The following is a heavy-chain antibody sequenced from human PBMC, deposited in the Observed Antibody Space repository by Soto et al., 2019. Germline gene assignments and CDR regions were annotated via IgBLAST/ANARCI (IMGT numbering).Heavy chain of an antibody. J-gene: IGHJ6*02. CDR3: ARSGSGAAYYYHGLDV. D-gene: IGHD7-27*01. CDR1: GYTFTSYG. Sequence: QVQLVQSGAEVKKPGASVKVSCKASGYTFTSYGFSWVRQAPGQGLEWMGWISAYNGNTNYAQRFQGRVTMTTDTSTSTAYMELRSLRSDDTAVYYCARSGSGAAYYYHGLDVWGQGTTVTVSS. CDR2: ISAYNGNT. V-gene: IGHV1-18*04.